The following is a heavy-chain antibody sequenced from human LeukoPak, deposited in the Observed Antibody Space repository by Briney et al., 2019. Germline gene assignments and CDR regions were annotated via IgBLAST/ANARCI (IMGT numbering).Heavy chain of an antibody. CDR3: ARGGYCSGGSCYVDAFDI. D-gene: IGHD2-15*01. Sequence: ASVKVSCKVSGYTLTELSMHWVRQAPGKGLEWMGGFDPEDGETIYAQKLQGRVTMTTDTSTSTAYMELRSLRSDDTAVYYCARGGYCSGGSCYVDAFDIWGQGTMVTVSS. V-gene: IGHV1-24*01. CDR1: GYTLTELS. CDR2: FDPEDGET. J-gene: IGHJ3*02.